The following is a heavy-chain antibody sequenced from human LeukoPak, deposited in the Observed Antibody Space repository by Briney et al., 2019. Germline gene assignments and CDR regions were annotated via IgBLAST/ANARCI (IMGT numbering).Heavy chain of an antibody. D-gene: IGHD1-26*01. V-gene: IGHV3-11*04. Sequence: GGSLRLSCAAYGFTFSDYYMTWVRQAPGKGLEWVSYISSSSNTVYYADSVKGRLTVSRDNANNSLFMQMTNLRAEDTAVYYCERRAMGATSFDYWGQGTLVTVSS. J-gene: IGHJ4*02. CDR1: GFTFSDYY. CDR2: ISSSSNTV. CDR3: ERRAMGATSFDY.